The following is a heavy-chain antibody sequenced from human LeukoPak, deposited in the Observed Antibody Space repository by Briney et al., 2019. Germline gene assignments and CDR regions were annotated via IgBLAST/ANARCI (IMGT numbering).Heavy chain of an antibody. CDR2: IKQGGSEK. CDR1: GFTFSSYW. V-gene: IGHV3-7*01. CDR3: ARGRGLTIFGVISWFDP. Sequence: GGSLRLSCAASGFTFSSYWMSWVRQAPGKGLEWVANIKQGGSEKYYVDSVKGRFTISRDNAKNSLYLLMNSLRAEDTAVYYCARGRGLTIFGVISWFDPWGQGTLVTVSS. D-gene: IGHD3-3*01. J-gene: IGHJ5*02.